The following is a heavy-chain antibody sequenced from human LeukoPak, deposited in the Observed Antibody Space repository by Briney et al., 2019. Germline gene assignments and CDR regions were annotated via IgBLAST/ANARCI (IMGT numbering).Heavy chain of an antibody. CDR1: GGSISSSSYY. V-gene: IGHV4-39*01. D-gene: IGHD5-24*01. CDR2: MYYSGNT. Sequence: SETLSLTCTVSGGSISSSSYYWGWIRQPPGKGLEWIGSMYYSGNTYYNPSLKSRVAISVDTSKNQFSLKLSSVTAADTAVYYCGRRGDGYNYFVYWGQGTLVTVSS. CDR3: GRRGDGYNYFVY. J-gene: IGHJ4*02.